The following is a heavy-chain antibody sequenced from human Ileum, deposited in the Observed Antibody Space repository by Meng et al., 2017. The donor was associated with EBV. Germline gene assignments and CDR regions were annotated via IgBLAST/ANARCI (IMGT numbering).Heavy chain of an antibody. CDR3: ARDGYSSGSD. CDR2: IYNSGST. D-gene: IGHD6-19*01. V-gene: IGHV4-61*08. CDR1: GGSVSSGGNY. J-gene: IGHJ4*02. Sequence: QDPGPGLVKPSDTLSLTCSFYGGSVSSGGNYWSWIRQPPGKGLEWIGYIYNSGSTNYNPSLKSRVTISVDTSKNQFSLKLSSVTAADTAVYYCARDGYSSGSDWGQGTLVTVSS.